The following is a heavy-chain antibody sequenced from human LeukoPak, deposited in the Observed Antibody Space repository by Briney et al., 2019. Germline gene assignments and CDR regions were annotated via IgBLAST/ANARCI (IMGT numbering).Heavy chain of an antibody. V-gene: IGHV1-69*13. J-gene: IGHJ4*02. Sequence: SVKVSCKASGGTFTSYAISWVRQAPGKGVEWMGGIILIFGTGKYAQKFQGRDTIKAEEYTRKDYMELSSLRSEDTAVYYCAPESRYSGYDSGYWRQGTLVTVSS. CDR3: APESRYSGYDSGY. D-gene: IGHD5-12*01. CDR1: GGTFTSYA. CDR2: IILIFGTG.